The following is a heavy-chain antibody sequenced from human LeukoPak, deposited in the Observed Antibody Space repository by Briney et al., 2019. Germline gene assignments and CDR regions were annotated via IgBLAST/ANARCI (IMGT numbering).Heavy chain of an antibody. V-gene: IGHV4-34*01. CDR1: GGSVSTSDYY. CDR3: ARGRRTGYSYGYYYGRLDY. Sequence: SETLSLTCTVSGGSVSTSDYYWGWIRQPPGKGLEWIGEINHSGSTNYNPSLKSRVTISVDTSKNQFSLKLSSVTAADTAVYYCARGRRTGYSYGYYYGRLDYWGQGTLVTVSS. D-gene: IGHD5-18*01. CDR2: INHSGST. J-gene: IGHJ4*02.